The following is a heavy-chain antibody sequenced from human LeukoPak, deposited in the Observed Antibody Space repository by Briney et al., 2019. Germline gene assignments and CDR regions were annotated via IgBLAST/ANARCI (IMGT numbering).Heavy chain of an antibody. V-gene: IGHV5-51*01. CDR2: IYPGDSDT. J-gene: IGHJ4*02. CDR3: ARQSAGDSLDY. CDR1: EYSFTNYW. Sequence: GESLKISCRGSEYSFTNYWIAWVRQMPGKGLEWMGIIYPGDSDTRYSPSFQGQVTISADKSINTAYLQWSSLKASDTAIYYCARQSAGDSLDYWGQGTLVTVSS. D-gene: IGHD2-21*02.